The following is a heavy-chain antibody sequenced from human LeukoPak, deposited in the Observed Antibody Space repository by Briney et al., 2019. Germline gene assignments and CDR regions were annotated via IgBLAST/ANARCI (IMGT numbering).Heavy chain of an antibody. CDR1: GASMSSYY. J-gene: IGHJ4*02. V-gene: IGHV4-59*01. CDR2: IYYSGST. Sequence: SETLSLTCTVSGASMSSYYWTWVRQPPGKGLEWIGYIYYSGSTDYNPSLQSRVTISVDTSKNQFSLKLSSVTAADTAVYYCARDRIGTTCYDYWGQGTLVTVSS. CDR3: ARDRIGTTCYDY. D-gene: IGHD2-2*01.